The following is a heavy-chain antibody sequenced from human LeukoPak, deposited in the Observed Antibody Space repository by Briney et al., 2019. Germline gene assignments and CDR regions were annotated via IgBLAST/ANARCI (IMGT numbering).Heavy chain of an antibody. CDR1: GFIFTTSA. CDR2: IISGAGST. CDR3: ARVGCSSTSCYGRGYLDY. D-gene: IGHD2-2*01. Sequence: RGSLRLSCEASGFIFTTSAVSWVRQAPGKGLEWDSFIISGAGSTYYSDSVRGRDTISRDNSKNTLYLQMDSLRPEGTAVYYCARVGCSSTSCYGRGYLDYWGQGTLVTVSS. V-gene: IGHV3-23*01. J-gene: IGHJ4*02.